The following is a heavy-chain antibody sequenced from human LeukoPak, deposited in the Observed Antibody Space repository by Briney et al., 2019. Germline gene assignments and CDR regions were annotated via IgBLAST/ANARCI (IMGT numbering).Heavy chain of an antibody. CDR1: GFTFSRYW. Sequence: GGFLRLSCAASGFTFSRYWMSWVRQAPGKGLEWVANIKQEGGEKYYVDSVKGRFTISRDNAKNSLLLQMNSVRAEDTAVYFCARGVDGHGDSDYSYYYGVDAWGQGTTVTVSS. D-gene: IGHD2-15*01. CDR3: ARGVDGHGDSDYSYYYGVDA. J-gene: IGHJ6*02. CDR2: IKQEGGEK. V-gene: IGHV3-7*04.